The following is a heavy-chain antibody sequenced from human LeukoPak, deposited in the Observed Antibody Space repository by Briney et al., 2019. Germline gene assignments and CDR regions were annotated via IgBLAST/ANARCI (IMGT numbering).Heavy chain of an antibody. CDR3: ARGPSIGFDTSVYYRPEYFQY. V-gene: IGHV1-18*01. Sequence: GASVKVSCKASGYTFTSYGISWVRQAPGQGLEWMGWISAYNGNTNYAQKLQGRVTMTTDTSTSTAYMELRSLRSDDTAVYYCARGPSIGFDTSVYYRPEYFQYWGQGTLVTVSS. D-gene: IGHD3-22*01. J-gene: IGHJ1*01. CDR2: ISAYNGNT. CDR1: GYTFTSYG.